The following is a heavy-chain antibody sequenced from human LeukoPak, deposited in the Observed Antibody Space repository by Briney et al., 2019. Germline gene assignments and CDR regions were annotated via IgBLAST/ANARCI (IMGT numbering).Heavy chain of an antibody. Sequence: GGSLRLSCAASGFTCTTYGMSWVRQAPGKGLEWVSVITPNGGSTYYADSVKGRFTISRDNSKNTLYLLMNSLRAEDTAVYYCARTTGFCDYWGQGTLVTVSS. CDR1: GFTCTTYG. CDR2: ITPNGGST. V-gene: IGHV3-23*01. D-gene: IGHD1-1*01. J-gene: IGHJ4*02. CDR3: ARTTGFCDY.